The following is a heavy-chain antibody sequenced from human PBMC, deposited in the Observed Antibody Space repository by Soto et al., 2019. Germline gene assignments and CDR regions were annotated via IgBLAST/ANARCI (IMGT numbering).Heavy chain of an antibody. CDR3: AKDFGTRKSIRNTYRYWYFDL. Sequence: EVQLLESGGGLVQPGGSLRLSCAASGFTFSSYAMSWVRQAPGKGLEWVSAISGSGGSTYYADSVKGRFTISRDNSKNTLYPQMNSLRAEDTAVYYCAKDFGTRKSIRNTYRYWYFDLWGRGTLVTVSS. D-gene: IGHD3-16*01. CDR1: GFTFSSYA. V-gene: IGHV3-23*01. J-gene: IGHJ2*01. CDR2: ISGSGGST.